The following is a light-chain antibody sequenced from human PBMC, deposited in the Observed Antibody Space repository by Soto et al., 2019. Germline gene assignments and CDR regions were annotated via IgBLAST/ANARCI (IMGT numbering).Light chain of an antibody. CDR3: MQALQTPIT. J-gene: IGKJ5*01. V-gene: IGKV2-28*01. CDR1: QSLLHSNGYNS. Sequence: DIVMTRSPLSLPVTPGEPASISCRSSQSLLHSNGYNSLDWYLQKPGQSPQLLIYLGSNRASGVPDRFSGSGSGTDFTLKISRVEAEDVGVYYCMQALQTPITFGQGTRLEIK. CDR2: LGS.